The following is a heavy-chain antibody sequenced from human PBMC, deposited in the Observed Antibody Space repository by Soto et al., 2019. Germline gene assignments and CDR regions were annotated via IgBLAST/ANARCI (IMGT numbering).Heavy chain of an antibody. D-gene: IGHD1-1*01. Sequence: QVQPQPSGPGLGEPSQTPSIPFGISGDSVSSNRSGWNWVRQTPTRGLEWLGRTYYRSKWYNNYAVSVKSRVSVNPDTAKNQFSLQLNSVTPEDTAVYYCARGSWDDVSGHYYMDVWGKGTTVTVSS. J-gene: IGHJ6*03. CDR1: GDSVSSNRSG. CDR2: TYYRSKWYN. CDR3: ARGSWDDVSGHYYMDV. V-gene: IGHV6-1*01.